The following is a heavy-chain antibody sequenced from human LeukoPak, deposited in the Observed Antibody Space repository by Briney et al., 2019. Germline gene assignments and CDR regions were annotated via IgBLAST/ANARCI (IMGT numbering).Heavy chain of an antibody. CDR3: ATDRDCSGTSCYTGAFRYYYYYGMDV. V-gene: IGHV3-48*03. Sequence: PGGSLRLSCAASGFTFSSYEMNWVRQAPGKGLEWVAYISSSGSTKYYADSVKGRSTISRDNAKNSLYLQMNSLRAEDTAVYYCATDRDCSGTSCYTGAFRYYYYYGMDVWGQGTTVTVSS. CDR2: ISSSGSTK. D-gene: IGHD2-2*02. J-gene: IGHJ6*02. CDR1: GFTFSSYE.